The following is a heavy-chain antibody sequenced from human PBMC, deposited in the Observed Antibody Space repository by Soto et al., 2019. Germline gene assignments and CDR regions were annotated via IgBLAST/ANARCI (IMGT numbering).Heavy chain of an antibody. CDR2: IKSKTDGGTT. D-gene: IGHD3-10*01. Sequence: VGPLRVACSASLFTFTNAWMSVVLQTPCKVLEWVGRIKSKTDGGTTDYAAPVKGRFTISRDDSKNTLYLQMNSLKTEDTAVYYCTTPITMVRGVIVPFDYWGQGTLVTVSS. V-gene: IGHV3-15*01. CDR1: LFTFTNAW. J-gene: IGHJ4*02. CDR3: TTPITMVRGVIVPFDY.